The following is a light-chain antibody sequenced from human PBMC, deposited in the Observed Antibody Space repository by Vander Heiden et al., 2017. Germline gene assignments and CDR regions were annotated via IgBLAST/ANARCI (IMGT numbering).Light chain of an antibody. CDR2: DVS. V-gene: IGLV2-14*03. CDR3: SSYTSSSTLGV. J-gene: IGLJ1*01. Sequence: QSALTQPASVSGSPGQSITISCTGTRSDVGGYNYVSWYQQHPGKAPKLMIYDVSNRPSVVSNRFSGSKSGNTASLTISGLQAEDEADYYCSSYTSSSTLGVFGTGTKVTVL. CDR1: RSDVGGYNY.